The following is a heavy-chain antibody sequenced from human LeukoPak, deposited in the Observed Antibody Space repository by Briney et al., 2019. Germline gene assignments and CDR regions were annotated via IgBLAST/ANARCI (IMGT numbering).Heavy chain of an antibody. CDR1: GYTFTGHY. Sequence: ASVKVSCKASGYTFTGHYMHWVRQAPGQGLEWMGWINPNSGGTNYAQKFQGRVTMTRDTSISTAYMELSRLRSDDTAVYYCARAPSSVRFLEWLSPSFDYWGQGTLVTVSS. D-gene: IGHD3-3*01. CDR3: ARAPSSVRFLEWLSPSFDY. J-gene: IGHJ4*02. CDR2: INPNSGGT. V-gene: IGHV1-2*02.